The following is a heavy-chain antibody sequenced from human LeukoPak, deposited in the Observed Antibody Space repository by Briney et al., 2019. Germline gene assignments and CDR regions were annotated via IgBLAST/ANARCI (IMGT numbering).Heavy chain of an antibody. CDR3: ASGAQLRYLLY. V-gene: IGHV4-34*01. D-gene: IGHD5-24*01. Sequence: PSETLSLTCAVYGGSFSGYYWSWIRQPREKGLEWIGEINHSGSTNYNPSLKSRVTISVDTSKNQFSLKLSSVTAADTAVYYCASGAQLRYLLYWGQGTLVTVSS. CDR2: INHSGST. CDR1: GGSFSGYY. J-gene: IGHJ4*02.